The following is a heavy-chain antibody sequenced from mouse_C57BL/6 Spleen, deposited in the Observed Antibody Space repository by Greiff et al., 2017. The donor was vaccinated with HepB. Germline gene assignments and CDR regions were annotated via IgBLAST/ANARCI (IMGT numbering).Heavy chain of an antibody. CDR3: ARRGGPYWYFDV. CDR2: FHPYNDDT. CDR1: GYTFTTYP. J-gene: IGHJ1*03. Sequence: QVQLQQSGAELVQPGALVMMSCKASGYTFTTYPIEWMKQNHGKSLEWIGNFHPYNDDTKYNEKFMGKATLTVEKSSSTVYLELSRLTSDDSAVYYCARRGGPYWYFDVWGTGTTVTVSS. V-gene: IGHV1-47*01.